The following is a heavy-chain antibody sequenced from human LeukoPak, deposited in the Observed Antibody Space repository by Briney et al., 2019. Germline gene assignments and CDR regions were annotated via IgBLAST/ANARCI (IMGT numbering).Heavy chain of an antibody. CDR2: IYSDGYT. CDR1: GFSVSSHY. CDR3: AKALRFLEWSQYGMDV. J-gene: IGHJ6*02. D-gene: IGHD3-3*01. V-gene: IGHV3-66*02. Sequence: GGSLRLSCAASGFSVSSHYMSWVRQSPGKGLEWVSVIYSDGYTYYADSVKGRFSISRDNFKNTLYLQMNSLRAEDTAVYYCAKALRFLEWSQYGMDVWGQGTTVTVSS.